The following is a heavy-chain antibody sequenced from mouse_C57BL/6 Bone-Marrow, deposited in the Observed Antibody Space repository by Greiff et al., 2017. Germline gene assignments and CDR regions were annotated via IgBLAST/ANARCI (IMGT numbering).Heavy chain of an antibody. CDR2: IWSGGST. D-gene: IGHD2-2*01. Sequence: QVQLQQSGPGLVQPSQSLSITCTVSGFSLTSYGVHWVRQSPGKGLEWLGVIWSGGSTDYNAAFISRLSISKDNSKSQVFFKMNRLQADDTAIYYCARNRGIYYGYDGYFDYWGQGTTLTVSS. V-gene: IGHV2-2*01. J-gene: IGHJ2*01. CDR3: ARNRGIYYGYDGYFDY. CDR1: GFSLTSYG.